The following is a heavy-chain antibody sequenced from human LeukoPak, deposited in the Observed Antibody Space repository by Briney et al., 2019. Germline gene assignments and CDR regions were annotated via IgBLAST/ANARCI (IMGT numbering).Heavy chain of an antibody. J-gene: IGHJ3*02. V-gene: IGHV1-69*05. CDR2: IIPIFGTA. CDR1: GGTFSSYA. CDR3: ARVPGLYYYDSSGYSTIDI. D-gene: IGHD3-22*01. Sequence: SVKVSCKASGGTFSSYAISWVRQAPGQGLEWMGGIIPIFGTANYAQKFQGRVTITTDESTSTAYMELSSLRSEDTAVYYCARVPGLYYYDSSGYSTIDIWGQGTMVTVSS.